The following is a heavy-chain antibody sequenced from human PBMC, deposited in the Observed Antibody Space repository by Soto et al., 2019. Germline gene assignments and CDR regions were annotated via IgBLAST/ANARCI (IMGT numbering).Heavy chain of an antibody. J-gene: IGHJ4*02. D-gene: IGHD4-17*01. CDR2: ISDDGRNK. CDR1: GFSFNTFG. CDR3: AKDWGHGDYVFDN. V-gene: IGHV3-30*18. Sequence: QVQLVESGGGVVQPGRSLRLSCAASGFSFNTFGIHWVRQAPGKGLEWVALISDDGRNKYFADYVKGRFTISRDNSNNTLYLQMNSLRAEDTAVYYCAKDWGHGDYVFDNWGQGTLVIVSS.